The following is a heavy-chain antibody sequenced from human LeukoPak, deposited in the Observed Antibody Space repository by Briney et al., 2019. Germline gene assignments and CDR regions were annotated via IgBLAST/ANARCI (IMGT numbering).Heavy chain of an antibody. D-gene: IGHD6-19*01. CDR2: IYYSGST. CDR1: GGSISSSSYY. Sequence: SETLSLTCTVSGGSISSSSYYWGWIRQPPGKGLEWIGSIYYSGSTYYNPSLKSRVTTSVDTSKNQFSLKLSSVTAADTAVYYCARAGGAVALATYWGQGTLVTVSS. CDR3: ARAGGAVALATY. J-gene: IGHJ4*02. V-gene: IGHV4-39*01.